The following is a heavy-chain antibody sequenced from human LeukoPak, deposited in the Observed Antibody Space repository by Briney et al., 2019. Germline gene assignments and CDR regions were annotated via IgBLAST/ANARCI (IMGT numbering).Heavy chain of an antibody. J-gene: IGHJ6*02. Sequence: GASVKVSCKASGYTFTSYGISWVRQAPGQGLEWMGIINPSGGSTSYAQKFQGRVTMTRDTSTSTVYMELSSLRSEDTAVYYCARDGGGVDCGGDCRQNYYYYYGMDVWGQGTTVTVSS. CDR2: INPSGGST. CDR3: ARDGGGVDCGGDCRQNYYYYYGMDV. D-gene: IGHD2-21*02. CDR1: GYTFTSYG. V-gene: IGHV1-46*01.